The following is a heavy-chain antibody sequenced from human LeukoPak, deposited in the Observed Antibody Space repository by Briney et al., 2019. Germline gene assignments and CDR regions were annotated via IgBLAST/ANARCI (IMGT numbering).Heavy chain of an antibody. D-gene: IGHD3-22*01. CDR3: ATLSDYDDLDFDY. J-gene: IGHJ4*02. V-gene: IGHV1-46*01. Sequence: ASVKVSCKASGYTFTSYYMHWVRQAPGQGLEWMGIINPSGGSTSYAQKFQGRVTMTEDTSTDTAYMELSSLRSEDTAVYYCATLSDYDDLDFDYWGQGTLVTVSS. CDR2: INPSGGST. CDR1: GYTFTSYY.